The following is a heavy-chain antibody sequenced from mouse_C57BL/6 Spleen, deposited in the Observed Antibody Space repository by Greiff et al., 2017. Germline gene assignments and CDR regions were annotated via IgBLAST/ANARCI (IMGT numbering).Heavy chain of an antibody. Sequence: QVQLRQSGAELVMPGASVNLSCKASGYTFTSYWMHWVKQRPGQGLEWIGEIDPSDSSPNYNPKFKGKSTLTVDKSSSTAYMQLSSLTSEDSAVYYCARLYGNSYYAMDYWGQGTSVTVSS. CDR3: ARLYGNSYYAMDY. V-gene: IGHV1-69*01. CDR2: IDPSDSSP. CDR1: GYTFTSYW. D-gene: IGHD2-1*01. J-gene: IGHJ4*01.